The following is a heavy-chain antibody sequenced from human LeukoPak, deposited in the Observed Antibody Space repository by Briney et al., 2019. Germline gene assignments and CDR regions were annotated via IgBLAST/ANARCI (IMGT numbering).Heavy chain of an antibody. CDR1: GFTFSSYW. D-gene: IGHD3-9*01. Sequence: GGSLRLSCAASGFTFSSYWMSWVRQAPGKGLEWVANIKQDGSEKYYVDSVKGRFTISRDNAKNSLYLQMNSLRAEDTAVYYCAKAKCYDILTGYVDYWGQGTLVTVSS. V-gene: IGHV3-7*03. J-gene: IGHJ4*02. CDR3: AKAKCYDILTGYVDY. CDR2: IKQDGSEK.